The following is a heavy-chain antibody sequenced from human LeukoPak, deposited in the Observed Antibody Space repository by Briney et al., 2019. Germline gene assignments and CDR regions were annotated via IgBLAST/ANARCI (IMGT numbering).Heavy chain of an antibody. CDR2: INGNGDIT. Sequence: GGSLRLSCAASGFTFSSHAMTWVRQAPGKGLEWVAAINGNGDITPHADSVRGRFTISRDNSKNTLYLQMQNLRAEDTAVYYCAKDRGYLTFDYWGQGTLVTVSS. CDR3: AKDRGYLTFDY. D-gene: IGHD3-16*02. CDR1: GFTFSSHA. V-gene: IGHV3-23*01. J-gene: IGHJ4*02.